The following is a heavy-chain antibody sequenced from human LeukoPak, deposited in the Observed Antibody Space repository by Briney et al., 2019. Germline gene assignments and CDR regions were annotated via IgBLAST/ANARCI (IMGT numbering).Heavy chain of an antibody. D-gene: IGHD6-13*01. CDR3: AKDREHSSSWSYYFDY. CDR2: ISSGGSNI. J-gene: IGHJ4*02. CDR1: GFTFSNYA. V-gene: IGHV3-23*01. Sequence: GGSLRLSCAASGFTFSNYAMSWVRQAPGKGLEWVSRISSGGSNIFYADSVKGRFTISRDNSKNTLYLQVNSLRAEDTAVYYCAKDREHSSSWSYYFDYWGQGTLVTVSS.